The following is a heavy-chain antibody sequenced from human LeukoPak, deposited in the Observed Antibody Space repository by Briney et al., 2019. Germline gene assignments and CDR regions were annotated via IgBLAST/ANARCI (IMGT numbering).Heavy chain of an antibody. CDR3: ARDRYSGYDYFDY. CDR1: GFTFSSYW. J-gene: IGHJ4*02. Sequence: AGGSLRLSCEASGFTFSSYWMSWVRQAPGKGLEWVAHIKEDESDEYYVDSVRGRFTASRDNAKNSLYLQMNSLRAEDTAVYYCARDRYSGYDYFDYWGQGTLVTVSS. D-gene: IGHD5-12*01. CDR2: IKEDESDE. V-gene: IGHV3-7*01.